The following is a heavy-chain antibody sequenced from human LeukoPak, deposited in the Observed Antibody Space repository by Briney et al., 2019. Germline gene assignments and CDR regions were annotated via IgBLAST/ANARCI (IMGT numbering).Heavy chain of an antibody. CDR2: IIPIFGTA. J-gene: IGHJ4*02. D-gene: IGHD3-22*01. CDR1: GDTFSSYA. CDR3: AREFSRRTYYYDSSGYLGY. V-gene: IGHV1-69*05. Sequence: SVTVSCKASGDTFSSYAISWVPQAPGQGLEWMGRIIPIFGTANHAQKLQGRVTITTDESTSTAYMELSSLRSEDTAVYYCAREFSRRTYYYDSSGYLGYWGQGTLVTVSS.